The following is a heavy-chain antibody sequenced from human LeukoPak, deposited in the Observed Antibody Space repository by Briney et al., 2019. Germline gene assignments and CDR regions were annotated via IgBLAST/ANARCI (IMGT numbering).Heavy chain of an antibody. J-gene: IGHJ4*02. Sequence: SETLSLTCGVYGGSFSGYHWTWIRLRPGKGLEWIGDINHSGSTHYNPSLKSRVTISVDTSNNQFSLKLHSVTAADTAVYYCARGPDYGDYLSLDYWGQGTLVTVSS. CDR3: ARGPDYGDYLSLDY. D-gene: IGHD4-17*01. CDR2: INHSGST. CDR1: GGSFSGYH. V-gene: IGHV4-34*01.